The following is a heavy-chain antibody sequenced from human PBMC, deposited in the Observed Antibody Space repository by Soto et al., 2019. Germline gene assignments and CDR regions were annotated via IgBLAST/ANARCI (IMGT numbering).Heavy chain of an antibody. J-gene: IGHJ6*02. CDR3: SSDRPDTDIGWFV. Sequence: QMQLVQSGPEVKKPGTSVKVSCRASGFDFISSGIQWVRQARGQRLEWIGWIVVYSGQTHYEQKFQDRVTITRDTSTGTAYIEMTSLSSEDTAVYYCSSDRPDTDIGWFVWGQGTTVTVSS. D-gene: IGHD2-15*01. CDR2: IVVYSGQT. CDR1: GFDFISSG. V-gene: IGHV1-58*02.